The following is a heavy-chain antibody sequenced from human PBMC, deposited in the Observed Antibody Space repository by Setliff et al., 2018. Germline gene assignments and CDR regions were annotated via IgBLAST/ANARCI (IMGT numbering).Heavy chain of an antibody. CDR1: GYTFRNYA. CDR2: ISVYNGDT. CDR3: ARAPSVELVTIRTNSWFTY. Sequence: ASVKGSCKASGYTFRNYAFAWVRQAPGQGLEWVGWISVYNGDTNYVQKFQGRVTFTTDTSTSTAYMELRSLTSDDSAFYYCARAPSVELVTIRTNSWFTYWGQGTLVTVSS. J-gene: IGHJ4*02. V-gene: IGHV1-18*01. D-gene: IGHD5-18*01.